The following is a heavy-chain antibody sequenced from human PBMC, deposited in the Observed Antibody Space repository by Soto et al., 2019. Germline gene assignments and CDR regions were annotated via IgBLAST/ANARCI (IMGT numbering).Heavy chain of an antibody. J-gene: IGHJ4*02. V-gene: IGHV1-69*13. Sequence: GAPVKVSCKASGYTFTSYGISWVRQAPGQGLECMGGIIPIFGTANYAQKFQGSVTITADESTSTAYMELSSLRSEDTAVYYCASDPTGGSGSYYTQYYFDYWGQGTLVTVSS. CDR3: ASDPTGGSGSYYTQYYFDY. CDR2: IIPIFGTA. D-gene: IGHD3-10*01. CDR1: GYTFTSYG.